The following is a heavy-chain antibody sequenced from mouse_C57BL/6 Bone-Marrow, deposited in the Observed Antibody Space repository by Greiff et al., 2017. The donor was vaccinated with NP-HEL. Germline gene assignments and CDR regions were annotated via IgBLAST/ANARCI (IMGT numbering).Heavy chain of an antibody. CDR1: GYTFTSYW. D-gene: IGHD2-3*01. V-gene: IGHV1-55*01. Sequence: QVQLQQPGAELVKPGASVKMSCKASGYTFTSYWITWVKQRPGQGLAWIGDIYPGSGSTNYNEKFKSKATLTVDTSSSTAYMQLSSLTSEDSAVYYCAYRGGHGYSWFAYWGQGTLVTVSA. J-gene: IGHJ3*01. CDR3: AYRGGHGYSWFAY. CDR2: IYPGSGST.